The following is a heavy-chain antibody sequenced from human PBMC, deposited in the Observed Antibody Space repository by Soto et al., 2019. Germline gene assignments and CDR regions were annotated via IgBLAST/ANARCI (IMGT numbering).Heavy chain of an antibody. D-gene: IGHD5-12*01. Sequence: QLQLQESGSGLVKPSQTLSLTCAVSGGSISSGGYSWSWIRQPPGKGLEWIGYIYHSGSTYYNPAHKSRVTISVDRSKNQVSLKLSSVTAADTAVYYCAGRWLQFNYFDYWGQGTLVTVSS. CDR1: GGSISSGGYS. CDR2: IYHSGST. CDR3: AGRWLQFNYFDY. J-gene: IGHJ4*02. V-gene: IGHV4-30-2*01.